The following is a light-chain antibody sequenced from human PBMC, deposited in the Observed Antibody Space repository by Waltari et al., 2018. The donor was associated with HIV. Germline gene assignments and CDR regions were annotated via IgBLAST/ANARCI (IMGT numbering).Light chain of an antibody. CDR3: SSSTTSSTLVV. CDR2: EGS. J-gene: IGLJ2*01. V-gene: IGLV2-14*01. Sequence: QAPLTQPASVSGSPEESITISCPGTSSDVGGYNYVSCYQQHQGKPPQLMIFEGSNRPSAVSHRLSGSKSGNNASLTISGLQADDDAAYYCSSSTTSSTLVVFGGGTKLTVL. CDR1: SSDVGGYNY.